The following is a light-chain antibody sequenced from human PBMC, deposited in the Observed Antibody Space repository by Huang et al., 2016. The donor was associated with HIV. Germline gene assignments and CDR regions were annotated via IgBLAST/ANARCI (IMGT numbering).Light chain of an antibody. CDR3: QQYQDWPRT. CDR1: QSVSSN. CDR2: GAS. V-gene: IGKV3-15*01. Sequence: EIVMTQSPGTLSLSPGERATLSCRPSQSVSSNLAWYQHKPGQAPRLLIYGASTRATGVPASFSGIGSGTEFTLTISSLQSDDFVVYYCQQYQDWPRTFGQGTKVEIK. J-gene: IGKJ1*01.